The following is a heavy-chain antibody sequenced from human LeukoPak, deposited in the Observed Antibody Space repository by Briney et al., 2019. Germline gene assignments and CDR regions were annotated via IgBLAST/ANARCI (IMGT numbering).Heavy chain of an antibody. Sequence: RXXXXXXXEXXSAISGSGGSTYYADSVKGRFTISRDNSKNTLYLQMNSLRAEDTAVYYCAKPKDPYYYDSSGYPEWGQGTLVTVSS. J-gene: IGHJ4*02. V-gene: IGHV3-23*01. CDR2: ISGSGGST. CDR3: AKPKDPYYYDSSGYPE. D-gene: IGHD3-22*01.